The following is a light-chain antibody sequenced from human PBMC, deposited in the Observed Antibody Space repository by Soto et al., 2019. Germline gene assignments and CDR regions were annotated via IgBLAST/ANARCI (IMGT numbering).Light chain of an antibody. CDR3: SSYTSSSTLV. J-gene: IGLJ2*01. V-gene: IGLV1-40*01. CDR2: EVN. Sequence: QAVVTQPPSVSGAPGQRVTISCTGSSSNIGAGYDVHWYQQLPGTAPKLMIFEVNNRPSGVSNRFSGSKSGNTASLAISGLQAEDEADYYCSSYTSSSTLVFGGGTKLTVL. CDR1: SSNIGAGYD.